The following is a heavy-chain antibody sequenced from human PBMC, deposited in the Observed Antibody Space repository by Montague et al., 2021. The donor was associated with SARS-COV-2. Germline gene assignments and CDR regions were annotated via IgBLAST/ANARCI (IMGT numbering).Heavy chain of an antibody. D-gene: IGHD2-2*02. Sequence: SETLSLTCAVYGGSFSGYNWNWIRQPPGKGLEWIGQINHAGSTKYSPSLKSRLTISADTSKNHFSLKLTSVAAADTAVYYCARLRDAVVPSAILGVGPYYSDYCMDVWGRGATVTVSS. CDR3: ARLRDAVVPSAILGVGPYYSDYCMDV. V-gene: IGHV4-34*01. CDR2: INHAGST. J-gene: IGHJ6*03. CDR1: GGSFSGYN.